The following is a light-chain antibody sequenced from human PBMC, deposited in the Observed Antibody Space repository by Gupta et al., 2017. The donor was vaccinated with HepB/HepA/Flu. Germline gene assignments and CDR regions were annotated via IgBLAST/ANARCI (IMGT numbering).Light chain of an antibody. J-gene: IGKJ2*04. Sequence: DIQLTQSPSTLSASVGDRVTITCRASQSISTWLAWYQQKPGKAPNLLIYRASTLERGVPSRCSGSGDGKEGNLTIISSQPEDFEAYYCQQYNRYYCMCSFGQGTKMDIK. V-gene: IGKV1-5*03. CDR1: QSISTW. CDR3: QQYNRYYCMCS. CDR2: RAS.